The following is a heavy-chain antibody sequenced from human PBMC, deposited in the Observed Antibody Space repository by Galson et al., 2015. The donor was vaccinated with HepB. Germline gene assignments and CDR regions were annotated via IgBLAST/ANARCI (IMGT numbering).Heavy chain of an antibody. CDR1: GGSISSISYY. V-gene: IGHV4-39*01. CDR2: MYYSGST. Sequence: ETLSLTCTVSGGSISSISYYWGWIRQPPGKGLEWIGSMYYSGSTSYNPSLKSRVTISVDTSKNQFSLKLSSVTAADTAVYYCATGGSGNDGKLVPDYYYGMDVWGQGTTVTVSS. CDR3: ATGGSGNDGKLVPDYYYGMDV. D-gene: IGHD3-10*01. J-gene: IGHJ6*02.